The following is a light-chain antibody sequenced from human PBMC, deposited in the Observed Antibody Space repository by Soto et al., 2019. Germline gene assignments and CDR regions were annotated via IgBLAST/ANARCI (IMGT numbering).Light chain of an antibody. V-gene: IGKV2-30*01. CDR2: KVS. J-gene: IGKJ4*01. CDR1: QSLLYSDGSTF. Sequence: MPKSNLSLPVSLGQQASISCRSSQSLLYSDGSTFLNWFHQRPGQSPRRLIYKVSQRDSGVPDRFSGSGSGTDFTLKISRVEAEDVGVYYCMHGTHRPITNDGGTKVDIK. CDR3: MHGTHRPIT.